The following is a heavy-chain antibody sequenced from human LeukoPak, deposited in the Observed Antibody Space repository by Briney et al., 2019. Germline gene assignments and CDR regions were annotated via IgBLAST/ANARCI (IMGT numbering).Heavy chain of an antibody. CDR2: IYYSGST. Sequence: PSETLSLTCTVSGGSISSYYWSWIRQPPGKGLEWIGYIYYSGSTNYNPSLKSRVTISVDTSKNQFSLKLSSVTAADTAVYYCARVRGYRYGSFDYWGQGTLVTVSS. J-gene: IGHJ4*02. CDR3: ARVRGYRYGSFDY. CDR1: GGSISSYY. D-gene: IGHD5-18*01. V-gene: IGHV4-59*01.